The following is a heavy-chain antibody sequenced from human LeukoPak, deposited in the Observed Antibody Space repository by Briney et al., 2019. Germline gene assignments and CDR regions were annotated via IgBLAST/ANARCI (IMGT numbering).Heavy chain of an antibody. D-gene: IGHD5-18*01. Sequence: TPSLTCTVSGGSISRGDYYWGWVRQPPGGGLGWVGCIYFRGGTYTNPSLTSGDSLSVDTYKPQFSLKLSSVTAADTAVYYCARDGYSYGSYYYYGMEVWGQGTTVTVSS. V-gene: IGHV4-30-4*01. CDR3: ARDGYSYGSYYYYGMEV. J-gene: IGHJ6*02. CDR1: GGSISRGDYY. CDR2: IYFRGGT.